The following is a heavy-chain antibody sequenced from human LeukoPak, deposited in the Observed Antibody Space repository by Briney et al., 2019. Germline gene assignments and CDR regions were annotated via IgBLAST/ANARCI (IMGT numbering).Heavy chain of an antibody. D-gene: IGHD3-9*01. CDR2: INPNSGGT. CDR1: GYTFTGYY. V-gene: IGHV1-2*02. CDR3: ARGRLVTTLYYFDY. Sequence: ASVKVSCKASGYTFTGYYMHWVRQAPGQALEWMGWINPNSGGTNYAQKFQGRVTMTRDTSISTAYMELSRLRSDDTAVYYCARGRLVTTLYYFDYWGQGTLVTVFS. J-gene: IGHJ4*02.